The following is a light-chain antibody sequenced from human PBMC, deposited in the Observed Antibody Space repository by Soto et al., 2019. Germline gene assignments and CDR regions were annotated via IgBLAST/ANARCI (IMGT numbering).Light chain of an antibody. CDR1: QSVSNNY. CDR3: PQYTSSPPT. V-gene: IGKV3-20*01. CDR2: GAS. J-gene: IGKJ5*01. Sequence: EFVLKQSPCTLSLSPGERATLSCRASQSVSNNYLAWYQQKPGQAPRLLIYGASSRATGIPDSFSGSGSGTDFTLTISRLEPEDFAVYYCPQYTSSPPTSGQGARPEIK.